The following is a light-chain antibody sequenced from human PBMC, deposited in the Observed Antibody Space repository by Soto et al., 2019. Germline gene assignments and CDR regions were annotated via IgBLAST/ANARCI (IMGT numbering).Light chain of an antibody. CDR3: SSYAGSNTFVV. J-gene: IGLJ2*01. V-gene: IGLV2-8*01. CDR1: SSDVGAYNS. Sequence: QSALTQPPSASGSPGQSVTISCTGTSSDVGAYNSVSWYQQHPGKAPKLMIYEVIKRPSGVPDRFSGSKSDNTASLTVSGLLAEDEAVYYCSSYAGSNTFVVFGGGTKLTVL. CDR2: EVI.